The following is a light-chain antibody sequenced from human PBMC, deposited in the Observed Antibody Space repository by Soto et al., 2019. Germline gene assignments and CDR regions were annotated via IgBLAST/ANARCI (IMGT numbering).Light chain of an antibody. Sequence: QSALPQPASVSGSPGQSINISCTGTSSDVGGYNYVSWYQQHPGKAPKLMIYEVSNRPSGVSDRFSGSKSGNTASLTISGLQAEDEADYYCSSYTSSTTYVLGIGTKLTVL. V-gene: IGLV2-14*01. CDR3: SSYTSSTTYV. J-gene: IGLJ1*01. CDR2: EVS. CDR1: SSDVGGYNY.